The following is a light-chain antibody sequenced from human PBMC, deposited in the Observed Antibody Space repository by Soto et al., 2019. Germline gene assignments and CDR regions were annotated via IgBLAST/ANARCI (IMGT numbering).Light chain of an antibody. J-gene: IGKJ1*01. CDR2: GAS. Sequence: ERVMTQSPATLSVSPGERATLSCRASESVSSHLAWYQQKPGLAPRLLIYGASTRATGVPARFIGSGSGTEFTLTISSLQSEYFAIYYCQQYQNLWTFGQGTKV. CDR1: ESVSSH. CDR3: QQYQNLWT. V-gene: IGKV3-15*01.